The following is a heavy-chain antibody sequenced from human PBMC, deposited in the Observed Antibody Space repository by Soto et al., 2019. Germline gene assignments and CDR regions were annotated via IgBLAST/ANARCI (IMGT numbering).Heavy chain of an antibody. J-gene: IGHJ4*02. CDR2: INPNSGGT. Sequence: ASVKVSCKASGYTFTGYYMHWVRQAPGQGLEWMGWINPNSGGTNYAQKFQGWVTMTRDTSISTAYMELGRLRSDDTAVYYCARGEATFEIRKSTSSADIVATTSRLPFDYWGQGTLVTVSS. D-gene: IGHD5-12*01. CDR1: GYTFTGYY. V-gene: IGHV1-2*04. CDR3: ARGEATFEIRKSTSSADIVATTSRLPFDY.